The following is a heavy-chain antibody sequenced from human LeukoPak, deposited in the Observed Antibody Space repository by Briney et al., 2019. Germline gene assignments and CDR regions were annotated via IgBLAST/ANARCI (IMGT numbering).Heavy chain of an antibody. CDR3: ARVEASGYDYGAFDY. Sequence: GGSLRLSCAASGFTFSTYLMSWVRQAPGQGLEWVANIKQDGSEKYYVDSVKGRFTISRDNAKNSLYLQMNSLRAEDTAVYYCARVEASGYDYGAFDYWGQGTLVTVSS. CDR1: GFTFSTYL. D-gene: IGHD5-12*01. V-gene: IGHV3-7*01. CDR2: IKQDGSEK. J-gene: IGHJ4*02.